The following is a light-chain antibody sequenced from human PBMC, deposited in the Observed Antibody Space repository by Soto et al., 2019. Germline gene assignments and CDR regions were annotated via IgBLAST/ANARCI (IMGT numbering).Light chain of an antibody. CDR3: QQYGSSFT. J-gene: IGKJ5*01. CDR2: GAY. CDR1: QSVSNTY. Sequence: EMALTQSPGTLSLSPGEIATLSCTASQSVSNTYLAWYQQKPGQAPRLLIYGAYSRATGIPERFHGSGSGTDFTLTISGLEPEHFAVYYCQQYGSSFTFGRGTRVEIK. V-gene: IGKV3-20*01.